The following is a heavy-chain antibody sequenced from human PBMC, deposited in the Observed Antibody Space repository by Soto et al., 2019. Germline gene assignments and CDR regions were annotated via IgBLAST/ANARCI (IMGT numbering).Heavy chain of an antibody. CDR1: GFTFSIYW. CDR2: ITSDGSTT. V-gene: IGHV3-74*01. D-gene: IGHD1-1*01. J-gene: IGHJ4*02. Sequence: EVQLLESGGGLVQPGGSLRLSCATSGFTFSIYWMHWVRQAPGKGLVWVSHITSDGSTTSYADSVKGRFTISRDNAKNTLYLQMNSLRAEDTAVYYCAREAYRRFYFDFWGQGTLVTVSS. CDR3: AREAYRRFYFDF.